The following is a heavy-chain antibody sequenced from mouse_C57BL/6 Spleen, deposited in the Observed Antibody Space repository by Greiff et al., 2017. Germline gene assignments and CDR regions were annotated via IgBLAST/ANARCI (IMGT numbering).Heavy chain of an antibody. CDR2: ISYDGSN. V-gene: IGHV3-6*01. J-gene: IGHJ3*01. CDR1: GYSITSGYY. CDR3: ARDACTWFAY. Sequence: EVKLQESGPGLVKPSQSLSLTCSVTGYSITSGYYWNWIRQFPGNKLEWMGYISYDGSNNYNPSLKNRISITRDTSKNQFFLKLNSVTTEDTATYYWARDACTWFAYWGQGTLVTVSA.